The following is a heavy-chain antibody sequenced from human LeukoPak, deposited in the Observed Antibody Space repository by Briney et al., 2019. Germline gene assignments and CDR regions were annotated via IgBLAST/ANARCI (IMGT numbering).Heavy chain of an antibody. CDR3: AKEGRSLQTY. D-gene: IGHD5-24*01. CDR2: IKEDGTET. Sequence: GGSLGLSCAASGFMFSSNWMSWVRLAPGKGLEWVANIKEDGTETYYVDSVKGRFTISRDNAKNSLYLQMNSLRVEDTAVYYCAKEGRSLQTYWGQGTLVTVSS. CDR1: GFMFSSNW. V-gene: IGHV3-7*03. J-gene: IGHJ4*02.